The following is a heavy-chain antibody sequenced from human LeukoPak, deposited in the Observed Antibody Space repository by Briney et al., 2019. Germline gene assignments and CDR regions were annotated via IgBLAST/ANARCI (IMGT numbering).Heavy chain of an antibody. V-gene: IGHV3-30*02. CDR2: IQYDGSKK. J-gene: IGHJ4*02. Sequence: GGSLRLSCVASGFTFSSNGMHWVRQAPGKGLEWVTFIQYDGSKKYYADSVKGRFTISRDNSKNTLYLQMNSLRAEDTAVYYCAKDRYGSGSTPPNYFDYWGQGTLVTVSS. CDR3: AKDRYGSGSTPPNYFDY. D-gene: IGHD3-10*01. CDR1: GFTFSSNG.